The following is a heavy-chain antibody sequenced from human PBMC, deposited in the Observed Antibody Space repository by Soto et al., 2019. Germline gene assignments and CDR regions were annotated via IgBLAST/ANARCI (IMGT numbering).Heavy chain of an antibody. J-gene: IGHJ4*02. D-gene: IGHD6-19*01. CDR3: ARGAAVADVGDY. Sequence: GGSLRLSCAASGFTFSSYAMHWVRQAPGKGLEWVAVISYDGSNKYYADSVKGRFTISRDNSKNTLYLQMNSLRAEDTAVYYCARGAAVADVGDYWGQGTLVTVSS. CDR2: ISYDGSNK. CDR1: GFTFSSYA. V-gene: IGHV3-30-3*01.